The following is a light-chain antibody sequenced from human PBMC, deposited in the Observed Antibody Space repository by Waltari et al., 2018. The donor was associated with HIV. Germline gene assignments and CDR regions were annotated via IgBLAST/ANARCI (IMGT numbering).Light chain of an antibody. CDR2: EFS. J-gene: IGLJ1*01. V-gene: IGLV2-23*02. Sequence: QSALTQPASVSGSPGQSITISCTGTSSDVGSYNLVSWYQQHPGKAPKLMIYEFSKRPSGVSNRFSGSKSGNTASLTISGLQAEDEADYYCCSYAGSGDVFGTGTKVTVL. CDR1: SSDVGSYNL. CDR3: CSYAGSGDV.